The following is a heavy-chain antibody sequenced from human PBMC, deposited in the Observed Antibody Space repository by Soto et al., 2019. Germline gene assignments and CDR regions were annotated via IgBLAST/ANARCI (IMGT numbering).Heavy chain of an antibody. CDR2: IYPGDSYT. V-gene: IGHV5-51*01. CDR1: GYSFTSYW. Sequence: PGESLKISCKGSGYSFTSYWIGWVRQMPGKGLEWMGIIYPGDSYTKYSPSFQGHVTISADKSISTAYLQWSSLKASDTAMYYCARSPDYSVSRDYWGQGTLVTVSS. D-gene: IGHD3-22*01. J-gene: IGHJ4*02. CDR3: ARSPDYSVSRDY.